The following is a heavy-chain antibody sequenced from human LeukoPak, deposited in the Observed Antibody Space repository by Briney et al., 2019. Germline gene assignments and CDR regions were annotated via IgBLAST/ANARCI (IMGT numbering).Heavy chain of an antibody. Sequence: GASLQISCEGSGSIFTSYWIGWGRQLPGKGLEWRGIIYPGDCDTRYSPSFQGQVTISADKSISTAYLQWSSLKASDTAMYYCARLPASHPYYYMDVWGKGTTVTVSS. CDR3: ARLPASHPYYYMDV. J-gene: IGHJ6*03. CDR2: IYPGDCDT. V-gene: IGHV5-51*01. CDR1: GSIFTSYW. D-gene: IGHD2-15*01.